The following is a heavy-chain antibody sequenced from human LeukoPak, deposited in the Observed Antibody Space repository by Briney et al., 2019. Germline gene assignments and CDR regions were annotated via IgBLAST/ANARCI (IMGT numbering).Heavy chain of an antibody. V-gene: IGHV3-7*01. D-gene: IGHD4-11*01. CDR2: IKTDGSEK. Sequence: GGSLRLSCETSGFIFSNCWMTWVRQAPGKGLEWVANIKTDGSEKYYADSVKGRFTISRDNAKNSLYLQMNSLRAEDTAVYYCATYSTRNAREFQSWGQGTLVTVSS. J-gene: IGHJ1*01. CDR1: GFIFSNCW. CDR3: ATYSTRNAREFQS.